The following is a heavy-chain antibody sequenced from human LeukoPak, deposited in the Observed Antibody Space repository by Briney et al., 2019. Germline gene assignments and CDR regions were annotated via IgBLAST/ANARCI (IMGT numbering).Heavy chain of an antibody. J-gene: IGHJ4*02. Sequence: ASVKVSCKGSGYTCTSYGNSWVRQGQGQGLEWMGWMSAYSGKTNYEQKLQGRVTITTDTSTSTAYMALRSLTSADTAVYYYARDTHRMIINPPDYYGQGPLAPVSS. V-gene: IGHV1-18*01. D-gene: IGHD2-15*01. CDR3: ARDTHRMIINPPDY. CDR2: MSAYSGKT. CDR1: GYTCTSYG.